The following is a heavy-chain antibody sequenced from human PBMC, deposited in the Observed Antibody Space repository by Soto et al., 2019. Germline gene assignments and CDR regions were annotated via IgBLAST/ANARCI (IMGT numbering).Heavy chain of an antibody. CDR3: ARLPDFLDY. CDR1: GGSISSSSYY. Sequence: PSETLSLTCTVSGGSISSSSYYWGWIRQPPGKGLEWIGSIYYSGSTYYNPSLKSRVTISVDTSKNQFSLKLSSVTAADTAVYYCARLPDFLDYWGQGTLVTVSS. V-gene: IGHV4-39*01. CDR2: IYYSGST. J-gene: IGHJ4*02. D-gene: IGHD3-3*01.